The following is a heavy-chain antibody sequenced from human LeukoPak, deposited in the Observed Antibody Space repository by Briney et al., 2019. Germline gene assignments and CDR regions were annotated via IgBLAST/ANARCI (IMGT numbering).Heavy chain of an antibody. Sequence: GGSLRLSCAASGFTFSSYSMNWVRQAPGKGLEWVSAISGSGGSTYYADSVKGRFTISRDNSKNTLYLQMNSLRAEDTAVYYCAKVVLMGAAAGDWGQGTLVTVSS. CDR3: AKVVLMGAAAGD. V-gene: IGHV3-23*01. J-gene: IGHJ4*02. CDR1: GFTFSSYS. CDR2: ISGSGGST. D-gene: IGHD6-13*01.